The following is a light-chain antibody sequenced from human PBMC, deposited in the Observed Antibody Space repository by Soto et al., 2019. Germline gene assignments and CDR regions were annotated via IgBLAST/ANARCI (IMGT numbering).Light chain of an antibody. J-gene: IGKJ5*01. CDR2: KVS. CDR3: MQGSHWPPIT. Sequence: DVVVTKTPLSLPVTLGQAASISCRSSRSLVHGDGNTYLSWFRQRPGQSPRRLIYKVSNREAGVPDRFSGSGSGTDFTLKISRVEAEDVGLYYCMQGSHWPPITFGQGTRLEI. CDR1: RSLVHGDGNTY. V-gene: IGKV2-30*02.